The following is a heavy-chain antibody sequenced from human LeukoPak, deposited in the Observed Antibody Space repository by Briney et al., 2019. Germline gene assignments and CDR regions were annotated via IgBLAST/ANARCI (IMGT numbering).Heavy chain of an antibody. CDR2: ISSSSSYI. J-gene: IGHJ4*02. Sequence: GGSLRLSCAASGFTFSSYSMNWVRQAPGKGLEWVSSISSSSSYIYYADSVKGRFTNSRDNAKNSLYLQMNSLRAEDSAVYYCARYCTFRTCSGTKFDSWGQGTLVTVSS. D-gene: IGHD1-1*01. V-gene: IGHV3-21*01. CDR3: ARYCTFRTCSGTKFDS. CDR1: GFTFSSYS.